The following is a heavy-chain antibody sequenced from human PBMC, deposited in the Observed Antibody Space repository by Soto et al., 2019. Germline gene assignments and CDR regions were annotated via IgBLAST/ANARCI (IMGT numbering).Heavy chain of an antibody. CDR1: GFTFSSYA. V-gene: IGHV3-30-3*01. D-gene: IGHD1-26*01. CDR2: ISYDGSNK. CDR3: ADYELLGSLFDY. J-gene: IGHJ4*02. Sequence: PGGSLRLSCAASGFTFSSYAMHWVRQAPGKGLEWVAVISYDGSNKYYADSVKGRFTISRDNSKNTLYLQMNSLRAEDTAVYYCADYELLGSLFDYWGQGTLVTVSS.